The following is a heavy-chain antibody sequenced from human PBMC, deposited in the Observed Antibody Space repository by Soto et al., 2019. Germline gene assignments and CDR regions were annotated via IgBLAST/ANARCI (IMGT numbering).Heavy chain of an antibody. CDR3: ARVQIVGGIITHEKGFDC. D-gene: IGHD3-10*01. V-gene: IGHV1-18*01. CDR1: GYSFTTYG. CDR2: IISYNGNT. J-gene: IGHJ4*02. Sequence: QVQLVQSGAEVKKPGASVTVSCKASGYSFTTYGISWVRQAPGQGLEWMGWIISYNGNTKYAQKLQGRVTVTTDASTSTAYMELRSLRSEDTAVYYCARVQIVGGIITHEKGFDCWGQGTLVTVSS.